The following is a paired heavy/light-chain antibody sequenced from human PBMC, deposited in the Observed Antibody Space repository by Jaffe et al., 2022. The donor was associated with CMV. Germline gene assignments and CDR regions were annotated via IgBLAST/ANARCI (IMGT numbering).Light chain of an antibody. CDR1: SSDVGGYNY. V-gene: IGLV2-14*03. J-gene: IGLJ2*01. CDR3: SSYTSGRV. Sequence: QSALTQPASVSGSPGQSITISCTGTSSDVGGYNYVSWYQQHPGKAPKLMIYDVSNRPSGVSNRFSGSKSGNTASLTISGLQAEDEADYYCSSYTSGRVFGGGTKLTVL. CDR2: DVS.
Heavy chain of an antibody. J-gene: IGHJ3*02. V-gene: IGHV4-34*01. Sequence: QVQLQQWGAGLLKPSETLSLTCAVYGGSFSGYYWSWIRQPPGKGLEWIGEINHSGSTNYNPSLKSRVTISVDTSKNQFSLKLSSVTAADTAVYYCARFPRTVATRRGKVGAFDIWGQGTMVTVSS. CDR1: GGSFSGYY. CDR3: ARFPRTVATRRGKVGAFDI. D-gene: IGHD4-17*01. CDR2: INHSGST.